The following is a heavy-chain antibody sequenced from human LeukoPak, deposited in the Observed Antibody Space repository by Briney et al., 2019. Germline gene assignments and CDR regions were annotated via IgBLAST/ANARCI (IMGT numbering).Heavy chain of an antibody. J-gene: IGHJ4*02. Sequence: PGGSLRLSCAASGFTFSSYSMNRVRQAPGKGLEWVSSISSSSSYIYYADSVKGRFTISRDNAKNSLYLQMNSLRAEDTAVYYCARAGWESSWIHYWGQGTLVTVSS. D-gene: IGHD6-13*01. CDR2: ISSSSSYI. CDR1: GFTFSSYS. CDR3: ARAGWESSWIHY. V-gene: IGHV3-21*01.